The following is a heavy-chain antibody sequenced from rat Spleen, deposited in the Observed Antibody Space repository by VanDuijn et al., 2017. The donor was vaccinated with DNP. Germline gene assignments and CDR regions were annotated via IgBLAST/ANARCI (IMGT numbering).Heavy chain of an antibody. CDR1: GFTFSAAW. D-gene: IGHD1-12*01. J-gene: IGHJ2*01. CDR3: VWIHITGDY. V-gene: IGHV6-6*01. Sequence: EVQLVESGGGSVQPGNSLKLSCATSGFTFSAAWMYWYRHFPEKRLEWVARIKPQSNNYATDYTESVKGRFTISRDDSKSSIYLQMNKLKEEDTAIYYCVWIHITGDYWGQGVMVTVSS. CDR2: IKPQSNNYAT.